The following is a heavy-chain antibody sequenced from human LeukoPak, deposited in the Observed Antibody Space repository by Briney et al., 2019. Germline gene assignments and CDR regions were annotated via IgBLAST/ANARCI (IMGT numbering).Heavy chain of an antibody. CDR2: IREDGSER. D-gene: IGHD5-12*01. Sequence: GGSLRLSCVVSGFTFSGYWMTLVRQAPGKGLEWVANIREDGSERNYVDSVKGRFIISRDNSRNSLYLQMNSLRPEDTAVYYCTRDRNARATKEDRYDYWGQGTLVTVSS. CDR3: TRDRNARATKEDRYDY. V-gene: IGHV3-7*01. CDR1: GFTFSGYW. J-gene: IGHJ4*02.